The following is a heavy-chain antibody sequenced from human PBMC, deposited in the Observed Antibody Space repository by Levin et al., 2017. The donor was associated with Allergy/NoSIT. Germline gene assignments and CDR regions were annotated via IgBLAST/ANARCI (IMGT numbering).Heavy chain of an antibody. D-gene: IGHD4-23*01. CDR3: ARAGVYGGNPPRYYYYYGMDV. Sequence: GGSLRLSCAASGFTFSSYAMHWVRQAPGKGLEWVAVISYDGSNKYYADSVKGRFTISRDNSKNTLYLQMNSLRAEDTAVYYCARAGVYGGNPPRYYYYYGMDVWGQGTTVTVSS. CDR1: GFTFSSYA. J-gene: IGHJ6*02. V-gene: IGHV3-30*04. CDR2: ISYDGSNK.